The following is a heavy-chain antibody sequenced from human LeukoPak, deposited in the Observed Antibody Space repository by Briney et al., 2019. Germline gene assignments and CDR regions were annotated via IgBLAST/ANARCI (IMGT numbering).Heavy chain of an antibody. D-gene: IGHD3-22*01. CDR3: ASDRDYYDSSGYLFDF. Sequence: GGSLTLSCALSGFTLSIYWTSCVRNPPEEGREWVANIKKDGSEKYYVDSGKGRFTISRDNAKNSLYLQMNRLRAEDTAVYYCASDRDYYDSSGYLFDFWGRGTLVSVSS. CDR1: GFTLSIYW. CDR2: IKKDGSEK. V-gene: IGHV3-7*01. J-gene: IGHJ4*02.